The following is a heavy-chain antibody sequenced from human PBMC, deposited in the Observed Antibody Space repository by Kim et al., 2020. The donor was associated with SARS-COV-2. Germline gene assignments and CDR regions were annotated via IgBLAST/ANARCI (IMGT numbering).Heavy chain of an antibody. CDR1: GFTFSSYS. CDR3: ARDWGGNSILDWFDP. Sequence: GGSLRLSCAASGFTFSSYSMNWVRQAPGKGLEWVSSISSSSSYIYYADSVKGRFTISRDNAKNSLYLQMNSLRAEDTAVYYCARDWGGNSILDWFDPWGQGTLVTVSS. J-gene: IGHJ5*02. V-gene: IGHV3-21*01. CDR2: ISSSSSYI. D-gene: IGHD2-21*02.